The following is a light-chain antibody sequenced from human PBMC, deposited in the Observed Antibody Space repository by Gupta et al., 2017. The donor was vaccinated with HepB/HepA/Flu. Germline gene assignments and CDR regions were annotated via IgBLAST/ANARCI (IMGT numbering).Light chain of an antibody. J-gene: IGLJ2*01. CDR3: QTWGTYIV. V-gene: IGLV4-69*01. CDR2: VNSAGTH. Sequence: QLLLTQSPSASASLVASVRLTCTLNSGHSNYAIAWHRQHPQKGPRFLMKVNSAGTHNLGDGVPGRCSGSSSEAERYLSISSLQSDDEADYYCQTWGTYIVFGGGTKLTVL. CDR1: SGHSNYA.